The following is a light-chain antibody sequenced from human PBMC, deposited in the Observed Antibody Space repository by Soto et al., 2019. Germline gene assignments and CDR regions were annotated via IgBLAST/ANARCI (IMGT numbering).Light chain of an antibody. CDR2: DAS. V-gene: IGKV3-20*01. CDR1: QTVSNSY. Sequence: EIVLTQSPGTLSLSPGERATLSCRASQTVSNSYLAWYQQKPGQAPRLLIYDASTRATGIPDRFSGSGSGTDFTLTISRLEPEDFAVYYCQLYGVSPKTFGQGTNVEVK. J-gene: IGKJ1*01. CDR3: QLYGVSPKT.